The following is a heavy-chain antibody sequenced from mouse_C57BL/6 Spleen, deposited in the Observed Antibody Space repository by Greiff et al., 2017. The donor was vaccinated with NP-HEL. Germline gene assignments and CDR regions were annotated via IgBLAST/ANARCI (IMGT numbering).Heavy chain of an antibody. CDR3: ARDYGNYEYYFDY. CDR2: IYPGDGYT. V-gene: IGHV1-82*01. CDR1: GYAFSSSW. Sequence: QVQLQQSGPELVKPGASVKISCKASGYAFSSSWMNWVKQRPGKGLEWIGRIYPGDGYTNYNGKFKGKATLTADKSSSTAYMPLSSLTSEESAVYFCARDYGNYEYYFDYWGQGTTLTVSS. D-gene: IGHD2-1*01. J-gene: IGHJ2*01.